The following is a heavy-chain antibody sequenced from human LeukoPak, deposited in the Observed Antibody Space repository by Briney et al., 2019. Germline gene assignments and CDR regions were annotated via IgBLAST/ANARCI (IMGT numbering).Heavy chain of an antibody. CDR3: ARDGKTVAGSNPDY. J-gene: IGHJ4*02. V-gene: IGHV3-21*01. CDR1: GFTFSSYA. CDR2: ISSSSSYI. D-gene: IGHD6-19*01. Sequence: GGSLRLSCAASGFTFSSYAMTWVRQAPGKGLEWVSSISSSSSYIYYADSVKGRFTISRDNAKNSLFLQMNSLRAEDTAVYYCARDGKTVAGSNPDYWGQGTLVTVSS.